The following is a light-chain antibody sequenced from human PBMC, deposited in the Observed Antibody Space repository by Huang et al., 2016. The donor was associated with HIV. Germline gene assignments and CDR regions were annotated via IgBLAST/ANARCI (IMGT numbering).Light chain of an antibody. J-gene: IGKJ3*01. CDR1: RSVNSN. CDR2: VAS. Sequence: EIAMTQSPVTLSVSPGERVPLSCRVSRSVNSNLAWYQQKPGQAPRPLIYVASTRASGIPARFSVSGSGTECTLTISSLQSDDFAVYYCQQYKKWPPLFTFRPGTTVDIK. CDR3: QQYKKWPPLFT. V-gene: IGKV3D-15*01.